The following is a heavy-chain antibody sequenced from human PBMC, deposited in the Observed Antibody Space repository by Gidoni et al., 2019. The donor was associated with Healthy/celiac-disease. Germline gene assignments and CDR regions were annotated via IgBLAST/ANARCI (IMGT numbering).Heavy chain of an antibody. CDR2: INAGNGNT. Sequence: QVQLVQSGAEVKKPGASVKVSCKASGYTFTSYAMHWVRQAPGQRLEWMGWINAGNGNTKYSQKFQGRVTITRDTSASTAYMELSSLRSEDTAVYYCARGPIFGVVIAGWFDPWGQGTLVTVSS. CDR1: GYTFTSYA. D-gene: IGHD3-3*01. V-gene: IGHV1-3*01. CDR3: ARGPIFGVVIAGWFDP. J-gene: IGHJ5*02.